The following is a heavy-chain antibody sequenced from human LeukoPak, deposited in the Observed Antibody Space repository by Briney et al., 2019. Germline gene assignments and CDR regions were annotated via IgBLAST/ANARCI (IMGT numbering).Heavy chain of an antibody. CDR2: ITSSGTYT. D-gene: IGHD5-12*01. J-gene: IGHJ6*03. CDR1: GFTFSNYN. CDR3: ARDPYSGNYGPYYYYYRDV. Sequence: PGGSLRLSCADSGFTFSNYNMNWVRQAPGKAMEWVSSITSSGTYTFYADSVKGRFTISRDNAKNSLYLQMDSLGPEDTAVYYCARDPYSGNYGPYYYYYRDVWGKGTTVTISS. V-gene: IGHV3-21*01.